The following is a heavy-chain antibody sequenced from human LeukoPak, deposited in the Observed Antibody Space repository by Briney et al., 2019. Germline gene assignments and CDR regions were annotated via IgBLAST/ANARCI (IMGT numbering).Heavy chain of an antibody. CDR1: GFTFSSYA. V-gene: IGHV3-23*01. CDR3: ANDIFAVAAAFDY. D-gene: IGHD6-19*01. J-gene: IGHJ4*02. CDR2: ISGSGGST. Sequence: GGSLRLSCAASGFTFSSYAMSWVRQAPGKGVEWVSAISGSGGSTYYADSVKGPFTISTDNSNDTLYLQMNSLRAEDTAVYYCANDIFAVAAAFDYWGQGTLVTVSS.